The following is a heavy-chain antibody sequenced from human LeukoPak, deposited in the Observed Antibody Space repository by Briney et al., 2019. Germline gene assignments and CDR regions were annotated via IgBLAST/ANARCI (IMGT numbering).Heavy chain of an antibody. J-gene: IGHJ5*02. Sequence: ASVKVSCKTSGYSFNIYEINWVRQAPGQGREWMGWVNPNSGDTDYAQKFQGRLTMTRNTSISTAYMELSGLRLEDTAVYYCSRGPRFDPWGQGTQVTVSS. CDR1: GYSFNIYE. V-gene: IGHV1-8*01. CDR2: VNPNSGDT. CDR3: SRGPRFDP.